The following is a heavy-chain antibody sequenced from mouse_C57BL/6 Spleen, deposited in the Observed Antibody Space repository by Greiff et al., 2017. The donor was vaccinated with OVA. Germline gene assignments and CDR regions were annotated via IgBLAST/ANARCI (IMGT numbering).Heavy chain of an antibody. V-gene: IGHV1-61*01. D-gene: IGHD2-14*01. Sequence: QVQLKQPGAELVRPGSSVKLSCKASGYTFTSYWMDWVKQRPGQGLEWIGTISPSDSEPHSNQNFKDKATLTVDKSSSTAYRQLSSLTSEDSAVYYCAREGTVYFDYWGQGTTLTVSS. J-gene: IGHJ2*01. CDR3: AREGTVYFDY. CDR2: ISPSDSEP. CDR1: GYTFTSYW.